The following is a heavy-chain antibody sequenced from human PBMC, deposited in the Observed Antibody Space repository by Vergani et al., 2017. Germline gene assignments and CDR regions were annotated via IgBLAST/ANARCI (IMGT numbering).Heavy chain of an antibody. CDR3: AGGAYDILTGDYHYYYYYGMDF. V-gene: IGHV3-21*01. CDR1: GFTFSSYS. D-gene: IGHD3-9*01. CDR2: ISSSSSYI. Sequence: EVQLVESGGGLVKPGGSLRLSCAASGFTFSSYSMNWVRQAPGKGLEWVSSISSSSSYIYYADSGKGRFTISRDNAKNSMYLQMNSLRAEDTAVYYCAGGAYDILTGDYHYYYYYGMDFWGQGTTVTVSS. J-gene: IGHJ6*02.